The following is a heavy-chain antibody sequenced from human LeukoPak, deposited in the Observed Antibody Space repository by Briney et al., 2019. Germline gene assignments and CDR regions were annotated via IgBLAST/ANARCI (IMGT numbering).Heavy chain of an antibody. CDR1: GGSISSSSYY. CDR3: ARNRGVLEWLLTFDY. D-gene: IGHD3-3*01. V-gene: IGHV4-39*07. Sequence: SETLSLTCTVSGGSISSSSYYWGWIRQPPGKGLEWIGSIYYSGSTYYNPSLKSRVTISVDTSKNQFSLKLSSVTAADTAVYYCARNRGVLEWLLTFDYWGQGTLVTVSS. CDR2: IYYSGST. J-gene: IGHJ4*02.